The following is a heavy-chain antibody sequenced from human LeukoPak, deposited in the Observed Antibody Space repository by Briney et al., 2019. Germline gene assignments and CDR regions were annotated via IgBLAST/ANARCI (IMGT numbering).Heavy chain of an antibody. V-gene: IGHV3-21*01. J-gene: IGHJ4*02. CDR2: ISSSSSYI. CDR3: ASPQSTR. Sequence: GGSLRLSCAASGFTFSSYAMSWVRQAPGKGLEWVSSISSSSSYIYYADSVKGRFTISRDNAKNSLYLQMNSLRAEDTAVYYCASPQSTRWGQGTLVTVSS. CDR1: GFTFSSYA.